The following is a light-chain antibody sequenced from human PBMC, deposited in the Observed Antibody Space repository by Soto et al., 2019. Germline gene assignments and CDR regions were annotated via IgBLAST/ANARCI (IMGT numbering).Light chain of an antibody. CDR2: KAS. CDR3: QNYNSYSEA. CDR1: QTISSW. J-gene: IGKJ1*01. Sequence: EIQMTPSPSTLSGSVVDRATISCRASQTISSWLAWYQQKPGKAPRLLIYKASTINSGVPSRFSGSGSGTEFTLTISSLQPDDFATYYCQNYNSYSEAFGQGTTGDIK. V-gene: IGKV1-5*03.